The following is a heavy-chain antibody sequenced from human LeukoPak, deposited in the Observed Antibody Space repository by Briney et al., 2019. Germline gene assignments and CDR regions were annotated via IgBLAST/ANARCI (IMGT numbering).Heavy chain of an antibody. CDR3: ARGYCSGGSCYSSYYYSYMDV. V-gene: IGHV4-39*01. CDR1: GGSISSSSYY. Sequence: SSETLSLTCTVSGGSISSSSYYWGWIRQPPGKGLEWIGSIYYSGSTYYNPSLKSRVTISVDTSKNQFSLKLSSVTAADTAGYYCARGYCSGGSCYSSYYYSYMDVWGKGTTVTVSS. J-gene: IGHJ6*03. D-gene: IGHD2-15*01. CDR2: IYYSGST.